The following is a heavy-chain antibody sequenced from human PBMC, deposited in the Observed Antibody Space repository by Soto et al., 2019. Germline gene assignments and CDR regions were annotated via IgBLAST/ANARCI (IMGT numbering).Heavy chain of an antibody. CDR2: INPNSGGT. CDR3: ARDSSSLLGQSQASNFDY. D-gene: IGHD6-13*01. CDR1: GYTFTGYY. J-gene: IGHJ4*02. V-gene: IGHV1-2*04. Sequence: ASVKVSCKASGYTFTGYYMHWVRQAPGQGLEWMGWINPNSGGTNYAQKFQGWVTMTRDTSISTAYMELSRLRSDDTAVYYCARDSSSLLGQSQASNFDYWGQGTLVTVSS.